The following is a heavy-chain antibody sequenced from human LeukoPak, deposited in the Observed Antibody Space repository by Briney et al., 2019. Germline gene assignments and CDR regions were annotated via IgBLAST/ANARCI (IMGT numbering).Heavy chain of an antibody. V-gene: IGHV3-21*01. CDR3: ARVGCTNCVCYVFDP. CDR2: ISDSSSVI. J-gene: IGHJ5*02. CDR1: GFTFSTYT. D-gene: IGHD2-8*01. Sequence: GGSLRLSCAASGFTFSTYTMNWVRQAPGKGLEWVSSISDSSSVIYYADSVKGRFTISRDNAKNSLYLQMNSLRAEDTAVYYWARVGCTNCVCYVFDPLGQGTLVTVSA.